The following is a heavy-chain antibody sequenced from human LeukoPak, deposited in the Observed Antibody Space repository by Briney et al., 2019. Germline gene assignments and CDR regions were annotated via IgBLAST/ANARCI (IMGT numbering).Heavy chain of an antibody. V-gene: IGHV3-23*01. J-gene: IGHJ4*02. CDR1: GLTFSSYA. Sequence: GGSLRLSCAAPGLTFSSYAMSWVRQAPGKGLEWVSPISGSGDGTYYADSVKGRFTISRDNSKNTLYLQMNSLRAEDTAIYYCAKGFSVVAATPVFDYWGQGTLVTVSS. D-gene: IGHD2-15*01. CDR2: ISGSGDGT. CDR3: AKGFSVVAATPVFDY.